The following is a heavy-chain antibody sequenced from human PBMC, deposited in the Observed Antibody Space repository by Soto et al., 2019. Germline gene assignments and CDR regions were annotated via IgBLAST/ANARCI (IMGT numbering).Heavy chain of an antibody. CDR1: GGSISNYY. D-gene: IGHD2-15*01. V-gene: IGHV4-4*07. Sequence: PSETLSLTCTVSGGSISNYYWSWIRQPAGKGLEWIGRIYISGSANYNPSLKSRVTMSVDTSKNQFSLKLTSVTAADTAVYYCASSVVPSTGDRWFDPCGQGTLVTVTS. J-gene: IGHJ5*02. CDR2: IYISGSA. CDR3: ASSVVPSTGDRWFDP.